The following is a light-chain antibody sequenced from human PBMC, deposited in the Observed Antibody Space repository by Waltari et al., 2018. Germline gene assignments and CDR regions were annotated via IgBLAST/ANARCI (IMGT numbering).Light chain of an antibody. Sequence: QSVLTQPPSVSGTPGQRVTISCSGSTSNIRSNSVNWYQQLPGTAPKLLIYNNNQGPSGVPDRFSASKSGTSASLAITGLQSEDEADYYCAVWDDDLGGVFGGGTKLTVL. J-gene: IGLJ3*02. CDR3: AVWDDDLGGV. CDR1: TSNIRSNS. CDR2: NNN. V-gene: IGLV1-44*01.